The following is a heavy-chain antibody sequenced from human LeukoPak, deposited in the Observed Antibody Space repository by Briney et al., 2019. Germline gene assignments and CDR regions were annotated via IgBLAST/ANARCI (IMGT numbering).Heavy chain of an antibody. CDR3: ARAAATYYDFWSGYNSNWFDP. CDR1: GGSISSHY. J-gene: IGHJ5*02. Sequence: SETLSLTCTVSGGSISSHYWSWIRQPPGKGLEWIGYTYYSGSTNYNPSLKSRVTISVDTSKNQFSLKLSSVTAADTAVYYCARAAATYYDFWSGYNSNWFDPWGQGTLVTVSS. D-gene: IGHD3-3*01. V-gene: IGHV4-59*11. CDR2: TYYSGST.